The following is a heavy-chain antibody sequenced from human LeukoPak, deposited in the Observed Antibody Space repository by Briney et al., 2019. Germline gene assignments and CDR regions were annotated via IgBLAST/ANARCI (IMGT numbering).Heavy chain of an antibody. CDR1: GYSFTSYW. Sequence: GESLKISCKGSGYSFTSYWISWVRQMPGKGLEWMGRIDPSDSYTNYSPSFQGHVTISADKSISTAFLQWSSLKASDTALYYCASSIAATGTPDYWGQGTLVTASS. CDR2: IDPSDSYT. V-gene: IGHV5-10-1*01. D-gene: IGHD6-13*01. CDR3: ASSIAATGTPDY. J-gene: IGHJ4*02.